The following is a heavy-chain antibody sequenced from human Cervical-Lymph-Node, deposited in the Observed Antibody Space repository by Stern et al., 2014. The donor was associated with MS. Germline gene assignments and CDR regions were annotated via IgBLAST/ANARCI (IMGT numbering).Heavy chain of an antibody. J-gene: IGHJ4*02. CDR2: ISSGGSYI. V-gene: IGHV3-21*01. Sequence: VQLEESGGGLVKPGGSLRLSCAASGFTFSSYSMNWVRQAPGKGLEWVASISSGGSYIYYAESMNGRFTISRDNAKNSLYLQMNSLRAEDTAVYYCARGRGGNYRYYFDYWGQGTLVTVSS. D-gene: IGHD4-23*01. CDR1: GFTFSSYS. CDR3: ARGRGGNYRYYFDY.